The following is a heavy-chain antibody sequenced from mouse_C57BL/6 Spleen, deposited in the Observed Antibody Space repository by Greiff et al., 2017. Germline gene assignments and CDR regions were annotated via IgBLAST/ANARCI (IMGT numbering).Heavy chain of an antibody. D-gene: IGHD1-1*01. V-gene: IGHV14-2*01. Sequence: VQLQQSGAELVKPGASVKLSCTASGFNIKDYYMHWVKQRTEQGLEWIGRIDPEDGDTKYAPEFKGKATITADTSSNTAYLQLSSLTSEETAVDYCASYYYGSSYEGMDYWGQGTSVTVSS. CDR1: GFNIKDYY. J-gene: IGHJ4*01. CDR2: IDPEDGDT. CDR3: ASYYYGSSYEGMDY.